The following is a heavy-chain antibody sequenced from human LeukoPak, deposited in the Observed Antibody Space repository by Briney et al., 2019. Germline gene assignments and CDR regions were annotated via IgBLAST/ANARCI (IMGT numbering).Heavy chain of an antibody. Sequence: PSETLSLTCTVSGGSISSYYWSWIWQPAGKGLEWIGRIYTSGSTNYNPSLKSRVTMSVDTSKSQCTLKLSSVTAADTAVYYCARVGDYALKDWGQGTLVTVSS. J-gene: IGHJ4*02. CDR1: GGSISSYY. D-gene: IGHD3-16*01. V-gene: IGHV4-4*07. CDR2: IYTSGST. CDR3: ARVGDYALKD.